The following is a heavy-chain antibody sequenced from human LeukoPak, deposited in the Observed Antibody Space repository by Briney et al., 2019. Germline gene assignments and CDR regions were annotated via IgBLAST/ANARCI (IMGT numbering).Heavy chain of an antibody. D-gene: IGHD2/OR15-2a*01. J-gene: IGHJ4*02. CDR3: AKGHNNYYFTIDY. CDR2: TYYRSKWYN. V-gene: IGHV6-1*01. Sequence: SQTLSLTCAISGDSVSSNSAAWNWIRQSPSRGLEWLGRTYYRSKWYNDYAVSVKSRITINPDTSKNQFSLQLNSVTPEDTAVYYCAKGHNNYYFTIDYWGQGTLVTVSS. CDR1: GDSVSSNSAA.